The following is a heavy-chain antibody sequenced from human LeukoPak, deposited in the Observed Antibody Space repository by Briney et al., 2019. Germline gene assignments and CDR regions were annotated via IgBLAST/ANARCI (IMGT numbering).Heavy chain of an antibody. J-gene: IGHJ6*02. CDR3: ARVQQWLWDGMDV. V-gene: IGHV3-74*01. Sequence: LAGGSLRLSCAASGFTFSSYWMHWVRQAPGKGLVWVSRINSDGSSTSYADSVKGRFTISRDNAKNTLYLQMNSLRAEDTAVYYCARVQQWLWDGMDVWGQGTTVTVSS. D-gene: IGHD6-19*01. CDR2: INSDGSST. CDR1: GFTFSSYW.